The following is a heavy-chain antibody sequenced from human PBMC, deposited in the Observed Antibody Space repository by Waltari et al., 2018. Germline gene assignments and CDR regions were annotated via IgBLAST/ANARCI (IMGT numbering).Heavy chain of an antibody. V-gene: IGHV4-39*07. CDR2: IYYSGST. Sequence: QLQLQESGPGLVKPSETLSLTCTVSGGSISSSSYYWGWIRQPPGKGLEWIGSIYYSGSTYYTPSLKSRVTISVDTSKNQFSLKLSSVTAADTAVYYCARASYSGSYYGYWGQGTLVTVSS. J-gene: IGHJ4*02. CDR3: ARASYSGSYYGY. CDR1: GGSISSSSYY. D-gene: IGHD1-26*01.